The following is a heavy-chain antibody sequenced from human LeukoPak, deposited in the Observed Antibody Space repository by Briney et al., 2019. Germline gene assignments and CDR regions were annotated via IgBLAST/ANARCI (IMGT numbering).Heavy chain of an antibody. Sequence: SETLSLTCTVSGGSISYNYWSWIRQPAGKGLEWIGRIFTSGSTNYNLSLRSRVTMSVDTSKNQFSLKLSSVTAADTAVYYCARRGDYFDFWGQGTLVTVSS. J-gene: IGHJ4*02. CDR2: IFTSGST. V-gene: IGHV4-4*07. CDR3: ARRGDYFDF. CDR1: GGSISYNY.